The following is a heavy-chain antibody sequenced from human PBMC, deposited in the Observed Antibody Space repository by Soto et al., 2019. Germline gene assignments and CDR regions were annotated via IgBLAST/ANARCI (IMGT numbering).Heavy chain of an antibody. CDR1: GDSITRGAYY. D-gene: IGHD3-16*01. CDR3: ARARQYYDCELDP. Sequence: PSETLSLTCTVSGDSITRGAYYWTWIRQHPGKGLEWIGYISNTGRTYYKQSLKSRLSISLDTSENQFSLKLTSVTAADTAIYYCARARQYYDCELDPWGQGTLVTISS. CDR2: ISNTGRT. J-gene: IGHJ5*02. V-gene: IGHV4-31*03.